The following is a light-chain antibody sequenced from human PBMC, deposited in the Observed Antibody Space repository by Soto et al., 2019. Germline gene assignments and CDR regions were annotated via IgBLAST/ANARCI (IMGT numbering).Light chain of an antibody. V-gene: IGLV2-14*01. CDR3: SSYPSSSIPLHV. Sequence: QSALTQPASVSGSPGQSITISCTGTSSDVGGYNYVSWYQQHPGKAPKLMIYDVSNRPSEVSNRFSGSKSGNTASLTISGLQAEDEADYYCSSYPSSSIPLHVFGTGTKLTVL. J-gene: IGLJ1*01. CDR2: DVS. CDR1: SSDVGGYNY.